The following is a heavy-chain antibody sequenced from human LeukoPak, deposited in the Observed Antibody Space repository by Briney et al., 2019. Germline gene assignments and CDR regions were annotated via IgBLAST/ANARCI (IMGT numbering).Heavy chain of an antibody. CDR3: ARAGLGYCSSTSCYTDY. V-gene: IGHV4-61*02. Sequence: PSETLSLTCTVSGGSISSGSYYWSWIRQPAGKGLEWIGRIYTSGSTNYNPSLKSRVTISVDTSKNQFSLKLSSVTAADTAVYYCARAGLGYCSSTSCYTDYWGQGTLVTVSS. CDR1: GGSISSGSYY. D-gene: IGHD2-2*02. CDR2: IYTSGST. J-gene: IGHJ4*02.